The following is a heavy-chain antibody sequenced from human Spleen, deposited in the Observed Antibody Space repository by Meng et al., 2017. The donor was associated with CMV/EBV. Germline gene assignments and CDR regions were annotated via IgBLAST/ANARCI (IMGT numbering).Heavy chain of an antibody. CDR3: ARSQMRGGHSAFDI. D-gene: IGHD2-15*01. CDR1: GYTFTGYY. CDR2: INPNSGGT. J-gene: IGHJ3*02. Sequence: ASVKVSCKTSGYTFTGYYMHWVRQAPGQGLEWMGWINPNSGGTNYAQNFQGRVTMTRDTSISTAYMELSRLRSDDTAVYYCARSQMRGGHSAFDIWGQGTMVTVSS. V-gene: IGHV1-2*02.